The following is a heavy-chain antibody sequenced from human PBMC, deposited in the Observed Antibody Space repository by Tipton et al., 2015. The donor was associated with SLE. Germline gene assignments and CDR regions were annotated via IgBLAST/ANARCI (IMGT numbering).Heavy chain of an antibody. CDR1: GFTFSNAW. V-gene: IGHV3-15*01. Sequence: SLRLSCAASGFTFSNAWMSWVRQAPGKGLEWVGRIKSKTDGGTRDYAAPVKGRFTISRDDSKNTLYVQMNSLKTEDTAVYYCTTGGYFGWYFDLWGRGTLVTVSS. CDR3: TTGGYFGWYFDL. CDR2: IKSKTDGGTR. D-gene: IGHD3-9*01. J-gene: IGHJ2*01.